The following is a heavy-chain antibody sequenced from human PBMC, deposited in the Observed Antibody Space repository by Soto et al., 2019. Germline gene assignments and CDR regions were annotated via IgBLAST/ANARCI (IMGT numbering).Heavy chain of an antibody. V-gene: IGHV3-33*01. D-gene: IGHD6-19*01. CDR2: IWYDGSNK. Sequence: PGGSLRLSCAASGFTFSSYGMHWVRQAPGKGLEWVAVIWYDGSNKYYADSVKGRFTISRDNSKNTLYLQMNSLRAEDTAVYYCARELAVAGTVYYYSGMDVWGQGTTVTGSS. CDR3: ARELAVAGTVYYYSGMDV. J-gene: IGHJ6*02. CDR1: GFTFSSYG.